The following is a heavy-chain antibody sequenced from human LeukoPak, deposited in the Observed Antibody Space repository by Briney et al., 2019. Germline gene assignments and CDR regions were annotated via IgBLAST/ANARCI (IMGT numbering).Heavy chain of an antibody. CDR1: GFTFSTYA. CDR3: AKSPVSSCRGSFCYPFDY. Sequence: GGSLRLSCAASGFTFSTYAMSWVRQIPGKGLEWVSAVSGSDDGTYYADSVKGRFTISRDNSRNTLYLQMNTLRAEDTAVYFCAKSPVSSCRGSFCYPFDYWGQGNLVAVSS. CDR2: VSGSDDGT. V-gene: IGHV3-23*01. J-gene: IGHJ4*02. D-gene: IGHD2-15*01.